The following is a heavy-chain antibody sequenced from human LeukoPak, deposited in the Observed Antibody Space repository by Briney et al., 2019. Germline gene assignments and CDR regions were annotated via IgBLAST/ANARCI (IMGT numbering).Heavy chain of an antibody. V-gene: IGHV3-7*01. CDR2: MKGDGSEI. Sequence: GGSLRLSCAASGFTFSTYWMTWVRQAPGKGLEWVANMKGDGSEIHYVDSVKGRFTISRDNAKNSLYLQMNSPRAEDTAVYYCARPAYTAAYDLWGQGTMVTVSS. J-gene: IGHJ3*01. CDR1: GFTFSTYW. CDR3: ARPAYTAAYDL. D-gene: IGHD3-16*01.